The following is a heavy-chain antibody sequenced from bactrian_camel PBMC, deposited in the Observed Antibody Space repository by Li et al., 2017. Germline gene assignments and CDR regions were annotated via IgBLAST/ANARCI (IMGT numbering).Heavy chain of an antibody. CDR1: GVRPNC. CDR2: IYTNGRAT. Sequence: HVLLVESGGGSVQAGGALKLSCVASGVRPNCMGWFRQTPGKDREGVAAIYTNGRATWYADSVKGRFTISKDKNTVSLQMNDVKPEDAATYYCAAEARSPWYCSSDYTPGDYNYWGQGTQVTVS. V-gene: IGHV3S53*01. CDR3: AAEARSPWYCSSDYTPGDYNY. J-gene: IGHJ4*01. D-gene: IGHD6*01.